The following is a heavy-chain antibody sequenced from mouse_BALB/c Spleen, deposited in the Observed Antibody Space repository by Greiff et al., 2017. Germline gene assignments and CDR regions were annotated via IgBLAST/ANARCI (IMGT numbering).Heavy chain of an antibody. CDR2: IYPGNGDT. CDR1: GYTFTSYN. D-gene: IGHD2-4*01. CDR3: ARRAKEGMITTRCHWYFDV. J-gene: IGHJ1*01. V-gene: IGHV1-12*01. Sequence: QVQLKQSGAELVKPGASVKMSCKASGYTFTSYNMHWVKQTPGQGLEWIGAIYPGNGDTSYNQKFKGKATLTADKSSSTAYMQLSSLTSEDSAVYYCARRAKEGMITTRCHWYFDVWGAGTTVTVSS.